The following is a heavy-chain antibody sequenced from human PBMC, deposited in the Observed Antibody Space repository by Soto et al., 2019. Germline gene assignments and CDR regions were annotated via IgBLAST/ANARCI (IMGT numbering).Heavy chain of an antibody. Sequence: QVQMVECGGSVVQPGRSLRLSYAASGFTFSSYGMHWVSQAPGKGLEWVAVISYDGSNKYYADSVKGRFTISRDKSKNTLYLPMHSLRAEDTAVYYCAKDTAAAPGYWGQGTLVIVSS. CDR3: AKDTAAAPGY. CDR2: ISYDGSNK. V-gene: IGHV3-30*18. J-gene: IGHJ4*02. CDR1: GFTFSSYG. D-gene: IGHD6-13*01.